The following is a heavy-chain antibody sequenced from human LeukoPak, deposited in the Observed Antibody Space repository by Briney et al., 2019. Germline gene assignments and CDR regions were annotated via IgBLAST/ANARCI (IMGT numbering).Heavy chain of an antibody. D-gene: IGHD6-19*01. J-gene: IGHJ2*01. CDR3: ARNPDEHWLDESENGYFDL. V-gene: IGHV1-2*06. CDR1: GYTFIDYY. CDR2: INPNRGDT. Sequence: ASVKVSCKASGYTFIDYYLHWLRQAPGQGLEWMGRINPNRGDTKPAQKFQGRVTMTRDTSISVAYMELNSLQSDDTAVYYCARNPDEHWLDESENGYFDLWGSGTLVTVSS.